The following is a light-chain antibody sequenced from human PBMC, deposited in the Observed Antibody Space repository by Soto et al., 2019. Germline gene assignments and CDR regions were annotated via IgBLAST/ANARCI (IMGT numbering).Light chain of an antibody. J-gene: IGLJ1*01. CDR2: YDS. V-gene: IGLV3-21*04. Sequence: SYELTQPPSVSVAPETTATITCGGTNLGDKRVHWYRQKPGQAPVLLISYDSDRPSGIPERFSGSNSGNTATLTISRVEAGDEADYYCQVWDIMTDNYVFGGGTKLTV. CDR3: QVWDIMTDNYV. CDR1: NLGDKR.